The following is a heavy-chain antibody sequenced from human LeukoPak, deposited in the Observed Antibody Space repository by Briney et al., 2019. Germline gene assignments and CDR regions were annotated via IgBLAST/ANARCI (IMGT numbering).Heavy chain of an antibody. CDR2: IYSGGST. D-gene: IGHD3-9*01. V-gene: IGHV3-66*01. J-gene: IGHJ4*02. CDR1: EFSVGSNY. CDR3: ARDRERYDILTEADY. Sequence: GGSLRLSCAASEFSVGSNYMTWARQAPGKGLEWVSLIYSGGSTYYADSVKGRFTISRDNSKNTLYLQMNSLRAEDTAVYYCARDRERYDILTEADYWGQGTLVTVSS.